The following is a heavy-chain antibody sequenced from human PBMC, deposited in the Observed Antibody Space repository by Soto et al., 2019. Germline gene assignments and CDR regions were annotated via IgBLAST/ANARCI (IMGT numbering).Heavy chain of an antibody. CDR1: GFTFSSYA. Sequence: EVQLLESGGGLVQPGGSLRLSCAASGFTFSSYAMSWVRQAPGKGLGWVSAISGSGGSTYYADPVKGRFTISRDNSKNTLDLQMNSLRAEETAVYYCAKDGGDIVVVVAALPLDAFDIWGQGTMVTVSS. J-gene: IGHJ3*02. V-gene: IGHV3-23*01. CDR3: AKDGGDIVVVVAALPLDAFDI. CDR2: ISGSGGST. D-gene: IGHD2-15*01.